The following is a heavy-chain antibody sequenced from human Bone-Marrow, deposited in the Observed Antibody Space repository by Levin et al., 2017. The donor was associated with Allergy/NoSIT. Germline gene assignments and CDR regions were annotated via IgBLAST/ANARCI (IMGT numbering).Heavy chain of an antibody. CDR1: FFPFLPSS. CDR2: IIPIFGTA. V-gene: IGHV1-69*13. J-gene: IGHJ4*02. Sequence: SVKVSFPFSFFPFLPSSLLFFLPSPFPGLEWMGGIIPIFGTANYAQKFQGRVTITADESTSTAYMELSSLRSEDTTVYYCARVRAYYYGSGSYYDYWGQGTLVTVSS. D-gene: IGHD3-10*01. CDR3: ARVRAYYYGSGSYYDY.